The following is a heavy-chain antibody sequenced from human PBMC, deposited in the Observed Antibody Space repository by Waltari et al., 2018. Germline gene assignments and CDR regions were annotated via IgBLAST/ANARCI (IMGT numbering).Heavy chain of an antibody. CDR1: GGSFSGSY. V-gene: IGHV4-34*01. CDR3: ARLLGRGSYDAFEI. Sequence: QVQLQQWGAGLLKPSETLSLTCAVYGGSFSGSYWSWIRPPPGKGLEWIGEINHSGSTNYNPSLKSRVTISVDTSKNQFSLKLSSVTAADTAVYYCARLLGRGSYDAFEIWGQGTMVTVSS. J-gene: IGHJ3*02. D-gene: IGHD1-26*01. CDR2: INHSGST.